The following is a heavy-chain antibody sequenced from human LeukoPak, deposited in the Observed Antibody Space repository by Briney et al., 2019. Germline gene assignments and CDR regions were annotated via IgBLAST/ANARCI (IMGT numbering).Heavy chain of an antibody. Sequence: PGGSVRLSCAASGFTFSTYSMNWVRQAPGKGLEWVSYITSSSSPIYYADSVKGRLTISRDNAKNSLYLQMNSLRDEDTAVYYCAREWFYDSSGYYVYWGQGTLVTVSS. D-gene: IGHD3-22*01. J-gene: IGHJ4*02. CDR1: GFTFSTYS. CDR3: AREWFYDSSGYYVY. CDR2: ITSSSSPI. V-gene: IGHV3-48*02.